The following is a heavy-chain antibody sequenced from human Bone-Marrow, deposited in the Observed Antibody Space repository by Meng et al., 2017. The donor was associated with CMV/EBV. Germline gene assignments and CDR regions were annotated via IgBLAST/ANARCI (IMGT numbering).Heavy chain of an antibody. V-gene: IGHV5-51*01. Sequence: GESLKISCKGSGYSFTSYWIGWVRQMLGKGLEWMGIIYPGDSDTRYSPSFQGQVTISADKSISTAYLQWSSLKASDTAMYYCARQGGISSSWLYYYYYGMDVWGQGTTVTVSS. CDR3: ARQGGISSSWLYYYYYGMDV. D-gene: IGHD6-13*01. CDR2: IYPGDSDT. CDR1: GYSFTSYW. J-gene: IGHJ6*02.